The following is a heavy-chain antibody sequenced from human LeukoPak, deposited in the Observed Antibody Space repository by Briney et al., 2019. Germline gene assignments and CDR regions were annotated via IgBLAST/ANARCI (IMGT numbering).Heavy chain of an antibody. CDR2: IIPILGIA. V-gene: IGHV1-69*02. J-gene: IGHJ4*02. D-gene: IGHD6-6*01. Sequence: SVKVSCKASGGTFSSYTISWVRQAPGQGLEWMGRIIPILGIANYAQKFQGSVTITADKSTSTAYMELSSLRSEDTAVYYCAVLSRGARQHIINDYWGQGTLVTVSS. CDR3: AVLSRGARQHIINDY. CDR1: GGTFSSYT.